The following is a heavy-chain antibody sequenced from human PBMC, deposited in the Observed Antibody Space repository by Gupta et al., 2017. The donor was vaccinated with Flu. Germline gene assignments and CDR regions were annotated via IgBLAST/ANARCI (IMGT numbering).Heavy chain of an antibody. CDR3: ARPTDYYGSGSSDY. J-gene: IGHJ4*02. V-gene: IGHV3-7*01. Sequence: EVQLVESGGGWVQPGGSLRLSCAASGFPLSSYRMSWVRRAPGKGMEVVPNIMHDGSEKNYVDSVKGRFTIARDNAKNSLYLQMNSLRAEDTALYYCARPTDYYGSGSSDYWGQGTLVTGSA. D-gene: IGHD3-10*01. CDR1: GFPLSSYR. CDR2: IMHDGSEK.